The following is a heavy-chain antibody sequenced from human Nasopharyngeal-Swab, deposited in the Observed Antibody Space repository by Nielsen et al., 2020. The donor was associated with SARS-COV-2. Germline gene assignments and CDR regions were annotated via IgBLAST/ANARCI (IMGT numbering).Heavy chain of an antibody. J-gene: IGHJ4*02. D-gene: IGHD1-1*01. Sequence: GGSLRLSCTGSGYTFSNYAISWVRQAPGQGLEWVSTVDYDGVRTHYADSVEGRFIISRDNSRNTAYLQIKSLRVEDAAVYYCARDKDWNGLDSWGQGTLVTVSS. CDR1: GYTFSNYA. CDR3: ARDKDWNGLDS. V-gene: IGHV3-23*01. CDR2: VDYDGVRT.